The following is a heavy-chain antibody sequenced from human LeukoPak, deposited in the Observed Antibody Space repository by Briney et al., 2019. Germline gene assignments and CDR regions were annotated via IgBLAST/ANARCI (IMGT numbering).Heavy chain of an antibody. Sequence: GESLKISCKGSGYSFTSYWIGWVRQMPGKGLEWMGIIYPGDSDTRYSPSFQGQVTISADKSISTAYLQWSSLKASDTAMYYCARQGMPRTIFGVVGLNWFDPWGQGTLVTVSS. CDR3: ARQGMPRTIFGVVGLNWFDP. CDR1: GYSFTSYW. D-gene: IGHD3-3*01. J-gene: IGHJ5*02. CDR2: IYPGDSDT. V-gene: IGHV5-51*01.